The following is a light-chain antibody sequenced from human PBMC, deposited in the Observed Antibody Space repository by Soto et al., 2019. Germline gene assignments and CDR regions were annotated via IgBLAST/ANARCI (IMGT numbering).Light chain of an antibody. CDR3: QQLNSYPFT. V-gene: IGKV1-9*01. CDR2: AAS. CDR1: QGTSVY. Sequence: DIQLTQSPSFLSASVGDRVTITCRASQGTSVYLAWYQQKPGKAPKLLIYAASTLQSGVPSRFSGSGSGTEFSLTISSLQPEDFAIYYCQQLNSYPFTFGPGTKEDIK. J-gene: IGKJ3*01.